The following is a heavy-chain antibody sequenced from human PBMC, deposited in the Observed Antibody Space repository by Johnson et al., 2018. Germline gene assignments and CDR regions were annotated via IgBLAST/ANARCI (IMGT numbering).Heavy chain of an antibody. D-gene: IGHD1-1*01. V-gene: IGHV3-13*01. J-gene: IGHJ3*02. CDR3: TRSQLGISALDI. CDR2: IVSAGDT. CDR1: GFTFSYYD. Sequence: VQLVESGGGFVQPGGSLRLSCAASGFTFSYYDLHWVRHVTGTGLELVSSIVSAGDTYYPVSVKDPFTTSKENAGTSLYLQRNSLTHEDTAVYYCTRSQLGISALDIWGQGTMVTVSS.